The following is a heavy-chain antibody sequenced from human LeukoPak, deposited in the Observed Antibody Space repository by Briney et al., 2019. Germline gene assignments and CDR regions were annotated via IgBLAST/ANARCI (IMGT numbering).Heavy chain of an antibody. CDR3: ARDGTSGYDGFDY. D-gene: IGHD5-12*01. V-gene: IGHV3-21*01. CDR1: GFTFSSYS. J-gene: IGHJ4*02. CDR2: IISSSSYI. Sequence: GGSLRLSCAASGFTFSSYSMNWVRQAPGKGLEWVSSIISSSSYIYYADSVKGRFTISRDNAKNSLYLQMNSLRAEDTAVYYCARDGTSGYDGFDYWGQGTLVTVSS.